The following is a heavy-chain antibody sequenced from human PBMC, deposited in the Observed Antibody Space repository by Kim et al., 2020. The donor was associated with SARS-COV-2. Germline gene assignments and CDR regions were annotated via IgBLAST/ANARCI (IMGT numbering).Heavy chain of an antibody. J-gene: IGHJ6*02. CDR1: GFTFSSYG. D-gene: IGHD3-9*01. CDR3: ARDTLPVLTGYYTYYYYGMDV. V-gene: IGHV3-33*01. CDR2: IWYDGSNK. Sequence: GGSLRPSCAASGFTFSSYGMHWVRQAPGKGLEWVAVIWYDGSNKYYADSVKGRFTISRDNSKNTLYLQMNSLRAEDTAVYYCARDTLPVLTGYYTYYYYGMDVWGQGTTVNVSS.